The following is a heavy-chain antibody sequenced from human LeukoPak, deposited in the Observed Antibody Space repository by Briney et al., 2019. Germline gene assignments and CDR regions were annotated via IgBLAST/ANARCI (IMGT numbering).Heavy chain of an antibody. V-gene: IGHV3-7*01. CDR3: ARGRYLDWLPYFFDY. D-gene: IGHD3-9*01. Sequence: GGSLRLSCAASGFTFSIYWMSWVRQAPGKGPEWVANIDQDGREKSFVDSVKGRFSISRDNAKNTLYLQMNSLRVEDTAAYYCARGRYLDWLPYFFDYWGQGILVTVSS. CDR1: GFTFSIYW. CDR2: IDQDGREK. J-gene: IGHJ4*02.